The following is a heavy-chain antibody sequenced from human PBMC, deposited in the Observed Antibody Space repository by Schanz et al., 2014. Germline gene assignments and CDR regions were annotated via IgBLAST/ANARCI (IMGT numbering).Heavy chain of an antibody. J-gene: IGHJ4*02. Sequence: QVQLVQSGAEVKKPGASVKVSCKASGYTFTSYDFNWVRQAPGQGLEWMGKIIPVLNIATYAQRFQGRVSITADTSATTAYMELSSLRSEDTAFYYCARGNRLQYYDDIWGSYRDPSELDYWGQGTLVTVSS. CDR3: ARGNRLQYYDDIWGSYRDPSELDY. CDR2: IIPVLNIA. V-gene: IGHV1-69*04. CDR1: GYTFTSYD. D-gene: IGHD3-16*02.